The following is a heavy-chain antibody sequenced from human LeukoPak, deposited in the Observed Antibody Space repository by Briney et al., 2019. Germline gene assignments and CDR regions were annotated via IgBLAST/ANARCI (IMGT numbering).Heavy chain of an antibody. Sequence: SETLSLTCTVSGGSISSSSYYWGWIRQPPGKGLEWIGSIYYSGSTYYNPSLKSRVTISVDTSKNQFSLKLSSVTVADTAVYYCARHPFATNWFDPWGQGTLVTVSS. CDR3: ARHPFATNWFDP. J-gene: IGHJ5*02. D-gene: IGHD3-3*01. CDR1: GGSISSSSYY. V-gene: IGHV4-39*01. CDR2: IYYSGST.